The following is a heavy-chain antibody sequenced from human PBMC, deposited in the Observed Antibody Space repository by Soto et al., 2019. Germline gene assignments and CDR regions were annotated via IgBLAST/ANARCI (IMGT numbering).Heavy chain of an antibody. D-gene: IGHD6-13*01. CDR1: GGSISSGGYY. J-gene: IGHJ3*02. CDR3: AKGYSSSWPNAFDI. Sequence: QVQLQESGPGLVKPSQTLSLTCTVSGGSISSGGYYWSWIRQYPGKGLEWIGYIYYSGTTYYNPSLKSRITISVDTSKNQFSLKLSSVTAADTAVYFCAKGYSSSWPNAFDIWGQGTMVTVSS. V-gene: IGHV4-31*03. CDR2: IYYSGTT.